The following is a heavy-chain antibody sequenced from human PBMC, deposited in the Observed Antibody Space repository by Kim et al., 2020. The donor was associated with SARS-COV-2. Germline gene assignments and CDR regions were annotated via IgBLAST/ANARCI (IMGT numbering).Heavy chain of an antibody. Sequence: GGSLRLSCAASGFTFSSYGMHWVRQAPGKGLEWVAVISYDGSNKYYADSVKGRFTISRDNSKNTLYLQMNSLRAEDTAVYYCAKLENSSSNSSYYYYMDVWGKGTTVTVSS. D-gene: IGHD6-6*01. CDR1: GFTFSSYG. CDR2: ISYDGSNK. CDR3: AKLENSSSNSSYYYYMDV. V-gene: IGHV3-30*18. J-gene: IGHJ6*03.